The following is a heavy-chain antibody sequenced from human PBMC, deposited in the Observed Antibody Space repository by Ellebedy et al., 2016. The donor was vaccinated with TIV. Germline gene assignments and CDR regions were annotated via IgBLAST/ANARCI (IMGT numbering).Heavy chain of an antibody. J-gene: IGHJ4*02. V-gene: IGHV3-30*18. Sequence: GESLKISCAASGFTFSSFGMHWVRQAPGKGLEWVAAISYDGNNKYYGDSVKGRFTISRDNSKNTLSLQMNSLRGDDTDVYYWAKELHVDSAYWGQGTLVTVSS. D-gene: IGHD5-18*01. CDR1: GFTFSSFG. CDR2: ISYDGNNK. CDR3: AKELHVDSAY.